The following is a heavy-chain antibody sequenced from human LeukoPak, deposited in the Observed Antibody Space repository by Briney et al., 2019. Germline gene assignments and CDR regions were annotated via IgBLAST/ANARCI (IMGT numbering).Heavy chain of an antibody. CDR1: GESFSGYY. Sequence: SSETLSLTCAVYGESFSGYYWTWIRQPPGRGLEWIGEINHSGSTNYNPSLRSRVTLSVDTSKNQFSLKLTSMTDAGSATYYRARSRITGTAPYTYWGLGTLVTVSS. CDR2: INHSGST. V-gene: IGHV4-34*01. D-gene: IGHD1-7*01. CDR3: ARSRITGTAPYTY. J-gene: IGHJ4*02.